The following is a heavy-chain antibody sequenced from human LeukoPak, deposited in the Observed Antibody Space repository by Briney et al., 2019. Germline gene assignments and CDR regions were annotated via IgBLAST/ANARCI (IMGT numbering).Heavy chain of an antibody. J-gene: IGHJ6*02. D-gene: IGHD6-13*01. CDR1: GFTFSSYG. Sequence: PGGSLRLSCAASGFTFSSYGMHWVRQAPGKGLEWAAVIWYDGSNKYYADSVKGRFTISRDNSKNTLCLQMNSLRAEDTAVYYCARDQGGPGRSWYVYYYYGMDVWGQGTTVTVSS. V-gene: IGHV3-33*01. CDR2: IWYDGSNK. CDR3: ARDQGGPGRSWYVYYYYGMDV.